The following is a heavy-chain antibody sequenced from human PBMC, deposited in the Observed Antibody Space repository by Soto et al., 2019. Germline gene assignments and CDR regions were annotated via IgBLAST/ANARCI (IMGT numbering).Heavy chain of an antibody. D-gene: IGHD3-10*01. V-gene: IGHV4-59*08. CDR3: ARRGITMVRGLDY. Sequence: SETLSLTCTVSGGSISGYYWSWIRQPPGKGLEWIGNIYQSGNTYYNPSIKSRVTISVDRSKNQFSLKLSSVTAADTAVYYCARRGITMVRGLDYWGQGTLVTVSS. CDR1: GGSISGYY. J-gene: IGHJ4*02. CDR2: IYQSGNT.